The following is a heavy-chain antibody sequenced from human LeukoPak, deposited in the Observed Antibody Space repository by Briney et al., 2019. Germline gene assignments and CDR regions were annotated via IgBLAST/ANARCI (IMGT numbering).Heavy chain of an antibody. Sequence: PSQTLSLTCTVSGGSISSGSYYWSWIRQPAGKGLEWIGRIYTSGSTNYNPSLKSRVTISVDTSKNQFSLKLSSVTAADTAVYYCARGAGFGELLFDFDYWGQGALVTVSS. CDR1: GGSISSGSYY. D-gene: IGHD3-10*01. CDR3: ARGAGFGELLFDFDY. J-gene: IGHJ4*02. V-gene: IGHV4-61*02. CDR2: IYTSGST.